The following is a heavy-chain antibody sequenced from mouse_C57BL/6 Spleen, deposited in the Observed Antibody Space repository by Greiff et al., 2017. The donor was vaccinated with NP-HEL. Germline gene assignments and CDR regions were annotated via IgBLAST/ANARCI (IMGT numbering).Heavy chain of an antibody. CDR1: GFNFKDYY. V-gene: IGHV14-2*01. D-gene: IGHD1-1*01. CDR3: ARSLYGRGFAD. J-gene: IGHJ3*01. Sequence: EVQLVESGAELVKPGASVKLSCTASGFNFKDYYMHWVKQRPEQGLEWIGRIDPDDGGTKYAPKFQGKATLPVDTSSNTAYLQLSSLTSDDTAVYYCARSLYGRGFADWGQGTLVTVSA. CDR2: IDPDDGGT.